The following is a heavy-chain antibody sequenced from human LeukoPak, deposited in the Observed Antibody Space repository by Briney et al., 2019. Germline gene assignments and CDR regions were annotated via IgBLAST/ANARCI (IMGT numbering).Heavy chain of an antibody. CDR3: AKDLLGAFDY. Sequence: GGSLRLSCAASGFTFSSYGMHWVRQAPGKGLEWVAVISYDGSNKYYADSVKGRFTISRDNSKNTLYLQMNSLRAEDTAVYYCAKDLLGAFDYWGQGTLVTVSS. CDR2: ISYDGSNK. J-gene: IGHJ4*02. CDR1: GFTFSSYG. V-gene: IGHV3-30*18.